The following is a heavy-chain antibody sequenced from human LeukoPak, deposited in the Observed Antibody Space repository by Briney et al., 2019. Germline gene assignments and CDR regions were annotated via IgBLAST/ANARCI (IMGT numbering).Heavy chain of an antibody. CDR2: IFPGDSDT. J-gene: IGHJ4*02. CDR3: ARLHAYCGGDCYSGFDY. CDR1: GYSFTSYW. V-gene: IGHV5-51*01. Sequence: GESLKISCKGSGYSFTSYWIGWVRQMPGKGLEWMGMIFPGDSDTRYSPSFQGQVTISADKSISTAYLQWSSLKASDTAMYYCARLHAYCGGDCYSGFDYWGQGTLVTVSS. D-gene: IGHD2-21*02.